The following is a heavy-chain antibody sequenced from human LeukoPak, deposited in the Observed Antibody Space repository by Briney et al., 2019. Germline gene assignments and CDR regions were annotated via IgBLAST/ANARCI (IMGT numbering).Heavy chain of an antibody. CDR3: AKDMSPRGEATAPDY. V-gene: IGHV3-9*01. D-gene: IGHD3-16*01. CDR1: GFTFDDYA. J-gene: IGHJ4*02. Sequence: GGSLRLSCAASGFTFDDYAMHWVRQAPGKGLEWVSGISWNSGSIGYADSVKGRFTISRDNAKNSLYLQMNSLRAEDTALYYCAKDMSPRGEATAPDYWGQGTLVTVSS. CDR2: ISWNSGSI.